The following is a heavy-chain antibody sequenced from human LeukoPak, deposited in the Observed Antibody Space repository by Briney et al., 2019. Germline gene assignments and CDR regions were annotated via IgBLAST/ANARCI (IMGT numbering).Heavy chain of an antibody. CDR3: ARGLGNCSGGSCYSMPVTTPYYFDY. J-gene: IGHJ4*02. Sequence: PSETLSLTCTVSGGSISSYYWSWIRQPPGKGLEWIGYIYYSGSANYNPSLKSRVTISVDTSKDQFSLKLSSVTAADTAVYYCARGLGNCSGGSCYSMPVTTPYYFDYWGQGTLVTVSS. CDR1: GGSISSYY. D-gene: IGHD2-15*01. V-gene: IGHV4-59*12. CDR2: IYYSGSA.